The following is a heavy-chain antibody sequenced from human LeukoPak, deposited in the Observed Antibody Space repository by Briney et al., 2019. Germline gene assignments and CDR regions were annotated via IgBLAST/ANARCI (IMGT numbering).Heavy chain of an antibody. CDR2: IIPILGIA. CDR3: ASYPDYGNWFDP. V-gene: IGHV1-69*04. CDR1: GGTISSYA. Sequence: SVKVSCKASGGTISSYAISWVRQAPGQGLEWMGRIIPILGIANYAQKFQGRVTITADKSTSTAYMELSSLRSEDTAVYYCASYPDYGNWFDPWGQGTLVTVSS. D-gene: IGHD4-17*01. J-gene: IGHJ5*02.